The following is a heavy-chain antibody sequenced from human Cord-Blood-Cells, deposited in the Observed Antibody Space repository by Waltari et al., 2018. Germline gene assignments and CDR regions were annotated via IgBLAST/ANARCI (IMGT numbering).Heavy chain of an antibody. Sequence: QLQLQESGPGLVKPSETLSLTCTVSGGSISSSSYYWGWIRQPPGKGLEWIGSIYYSGSAYYNPSLKSRVTISVDTSKNQFSLKLSSVTAADTAVYYCARRHTNDFWSGYYFDYWGQGTLVTVSS. CDR3: ARRHTNDFWSGYYFDY. CDR2: IYYSGSA. V-gene: IGHV4-39*01. CDR1: GGSISSSSYY. D-gene: IGHD3-3*01. J-gene: IGHJ4*02.